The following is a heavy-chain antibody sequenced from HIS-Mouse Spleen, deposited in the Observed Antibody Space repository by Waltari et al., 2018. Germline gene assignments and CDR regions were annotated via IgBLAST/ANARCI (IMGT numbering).Heavy chain of an antibody. J-gene: IGHJ2*01. CDR2: IYYSGRT. Sequence: QLQLQESGPGLVKPSETLSLTCTVSGGSISSSSYYWGWIRQPPGTGLEWIGSIYYSGRTYYNPSIKGQVTISVDTSKNQFSLKLSSVTAADTAVYYCAREIPYSSSWYDWYFDLWGRGTLVTVSS. CDR1: GGSISSSSYY. CDR3: AREIPYSSSWYDWYFDL. D-gene: IGHD6-13*01. V-gene: IGHV4-39*07.